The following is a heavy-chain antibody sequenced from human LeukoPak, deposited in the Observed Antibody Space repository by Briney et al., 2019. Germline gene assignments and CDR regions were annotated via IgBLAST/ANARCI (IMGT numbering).Heavy chain of an antibody. D-gene: IGHD1-26*01. Sequence: PSETLSLTCAVYGGSFSGYYWNWIRQPPGKGLEWIGEINHSGSTNYNPSLKSRVTISVDTSKNQFSLKLSSVTAADTAVYYCARGEVGKDYWGQGTLVTDSS. J-gene: IGHJ4*02. V-gene: IGHV4-34*01. CDR2: INHSGST. CDR3: ARGEVGKDY. CDR1: GGSFSGYY.